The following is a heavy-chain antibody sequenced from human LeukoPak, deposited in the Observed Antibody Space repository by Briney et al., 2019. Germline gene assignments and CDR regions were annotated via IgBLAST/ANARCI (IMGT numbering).Heavy chain of an antibody. V-gene: IGHV2-5*01. J-gene: IGHJ4*02. CDR1: WMGPSTSGGG. CDR3: ARISQGSGSYYHFDY. Sequence: SGPTLVTPPQTVKPTGTSTWMGPSTSGGGGGCIRQPPGTALEWLALINWNDHKRYSPSMKGRRTINMITSKNQMVLKMTNKDPVDTATYYCARISQGSGSYYHFDYWGQGTLVTVSS. D-gene: IGHD3-10*01. CDR2: INWNDHK.